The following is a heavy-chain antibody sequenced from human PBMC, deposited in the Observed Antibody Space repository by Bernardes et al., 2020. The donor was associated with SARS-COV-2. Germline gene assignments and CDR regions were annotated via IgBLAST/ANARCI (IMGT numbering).Heavy chain of an antibody. Sequence: ASVKVSCKASGYTFTGYYMHWVRQAPGQGLEWMGWINPNSGGTNYAQKFQGWVTMTRDTSISTAYMELSRLRSDDTAVYYCARGGSTVTTAHDAFDIWGQGTMVTVSS. V-gene: IGHV1-2*04. D-gene: IGHD4-17*01. CDR2: INPNSGGT. J-gene: IGHJ3*02. CDR1: GYTFTGYY. CDR3: ARGGSTVTTAHDAFDI.